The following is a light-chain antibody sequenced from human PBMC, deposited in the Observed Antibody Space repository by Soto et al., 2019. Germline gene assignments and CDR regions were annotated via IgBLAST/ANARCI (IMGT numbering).Light chain of an antibody. V-gene: IGLV2-8*01. Sequence: QSVLTQPPSASGSPGQSVTISCTGTSSDVGGYSYVSWYQQHPGKAPKLMIYEVNKRPSGVPDRFSGSKSGNTASLTVSRLQADDEADYHCSSYAGNNSYVFGTGTKLTVL. J-gene: IGLJ1*01. CDR2: EVN. CDR3: SSYAGNNSYV. CDR1: SSDVGGYSY.